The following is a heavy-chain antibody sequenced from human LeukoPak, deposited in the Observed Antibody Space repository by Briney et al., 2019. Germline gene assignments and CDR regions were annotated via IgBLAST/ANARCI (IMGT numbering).Heavy chain of an antibody. Sequence: SETLPLTCTVSGGSISSYYWSWIRQPAGKGLEWIGRIYTSGSTNYNPSLKSRVTMSVDTSKNQFSLKLSSVTAADTAVYYCARRGLRFLEWWHFDYWGQGTLVTVSS. CDR1: GGSISSYY. CDR3: ARRGLRFLEWWHFDY. J-gene: IGHJ4*02. V-gene: IGHV4-4*07. D-gene: IGHD3-3*01. CDR2: IYTSGST.